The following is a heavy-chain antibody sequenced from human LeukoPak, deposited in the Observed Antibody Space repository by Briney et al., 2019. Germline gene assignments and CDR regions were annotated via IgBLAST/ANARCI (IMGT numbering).Heavy chain of an antibody. D-gene: IGHD6-6*01. Sequence: GASVKVSCKASGYTFTSYDINWVRQATGQGLEWMGWMNPNSGNTGYAQKFQGRVTMTRNTSISTAYVELSSLRSEDTAVYYCARGSLAAREARGGWFDPWGQGTLVTVSS. CDR2: MNPNSGNT. CDR1: GYTFTSYD. V-gene: IGHV1-8*01. J-gene: IGHJ5*02. CDR3: ARGSLAAREARGGWFDP.